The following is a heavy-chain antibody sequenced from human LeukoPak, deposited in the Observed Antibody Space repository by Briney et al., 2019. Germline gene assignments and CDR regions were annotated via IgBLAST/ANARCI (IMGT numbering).Heavy chain of an antibody. CDR2: VHYSGGA. J-gene: IGHJ5*02. D-gene: IGHD6-13*01. V-gene: IGHV4-59*01. CDR1: DDSMGSYY. CDR3: AREGQYSSSWYETNWFDP. Sequence: SETLSLTCTVSDDSMGSYYLNWLRQPPGKGLEWIGYVHYSGGANYNPSLKSRVTISVDTSKNQFSLKLSSVTAADTAVYYCAREGQYSSSWYETNWFDPWGQGTLVTVSS.